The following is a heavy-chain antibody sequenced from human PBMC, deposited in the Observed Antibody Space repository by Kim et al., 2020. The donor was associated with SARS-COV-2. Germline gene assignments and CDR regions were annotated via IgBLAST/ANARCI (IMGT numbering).Heavy chain of an antibody. CDR1: GFTFFNYA. D-gene: IGHD1-20*01. CDR3: AKDYNWDDGDAFDV. J-gene: IGHJ3*01. V-gene: IGHV3-23*01. Sequence: GGSLRLSCAASGFTFFNYAMSWVRQAPGKGLEWVSTVSGSGDSTYYADSVKGRFTISRDNSKNTLYLQMNSLRVEDTAIYFCAKDYNWDDGDAFDVWG. CDR2: VSGSGDST.